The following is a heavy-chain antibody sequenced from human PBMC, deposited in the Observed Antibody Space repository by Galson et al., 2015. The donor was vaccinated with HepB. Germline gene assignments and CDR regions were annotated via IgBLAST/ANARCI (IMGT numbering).Heavy chain of an antibody. J-gene: IGHJ4*02. CDR2: INPNSGGT. CDR3: ARGLRGSSWPYYFDY. V-gene: IGHV1-2*02. Sequence: SVKVSCKASGYTFTGYYMHWVRQAPGQGLEWMGWINPNSGGTNYAQKFQGRVTMTRDTSISTAYMELSRLRSDDTAVYYCARGLRGSSWPYYFDYWGQGTLVTVSS. D-gene: IGHD6-13*01. CDR1: GYTFTGYY.